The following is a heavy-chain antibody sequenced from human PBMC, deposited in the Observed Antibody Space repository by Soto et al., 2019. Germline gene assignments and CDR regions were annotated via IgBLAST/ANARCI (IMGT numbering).Heavy chain of an antibody. J-gene: IGHJ3*02. CDR2: IATAGDT. V-gene: IGHV3-13*01. Sequence: GGSLRLSCETSGFRFSSCVMTWVRQAPGKGLEWVSAIATAGDTYYPGSVKGRFTISRENAKNSLYLQMNSLRAGDTAVYYCARGQMITFGGVIVMDAFDIWGQGTMVTVSS. D-gene: IGHD3-16*02. CDR3: ARGQMITFGGVIVMDAFDI. CDR1: GFRFSSCV.